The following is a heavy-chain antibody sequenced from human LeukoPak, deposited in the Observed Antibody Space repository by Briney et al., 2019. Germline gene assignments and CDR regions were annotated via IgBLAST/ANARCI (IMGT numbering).Heavy chain of an antibody. CDR2: ISGSGGST. CDR1: QFTFSSYN. V-gene: IGHV3-23*01. J-gene: IGHJ4*02. CDR3: ARGTSPGGAAIRDGTYYFDY. Sequence: GGSLRLSCAASQFTFSSYNMNWVRQAPGKGLEWVSAISGSGGSTYYADSVKGRFTISRDNSKNTLYLQMNSLRAEDTAVYYCARGTSPGGAAIRDGTYYFDYWGQGTLVTVSS. D-gene: IGHD2-2*02.